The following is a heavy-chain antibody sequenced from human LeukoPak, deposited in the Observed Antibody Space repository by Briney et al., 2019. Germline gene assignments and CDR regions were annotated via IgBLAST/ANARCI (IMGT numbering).Heavy chain of an antibody. CDR2: ISSSGSTI. Sequence: GGSLRLSCAASGLTFSSYAMSWVRQAPGKGLEWVSYISSSGSTIYHADSVRGRFTISRDNAKNSLYLQMNSLRAEDTAVYYCARHHYDILTGTLYYFDHWGHGTLVTVSS. CDR3: ARHHYDILTGTLYYFDH. CDR1: GLTFSSYA. V-gene: IGHV3-48*04. J-gene: IGHJ4*01. D-gene: IGHD3-9*01.